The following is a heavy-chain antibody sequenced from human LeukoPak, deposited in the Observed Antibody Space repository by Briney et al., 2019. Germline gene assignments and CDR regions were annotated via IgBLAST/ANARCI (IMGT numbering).Heavy chain of an antibody. V-gene: IGHV3-30*02. CDR2: IRFDGSNK. Sequence: GGSLRLSCAASGFTFSNYGMHWVRQAPGKGLEWVAFIRFDGSNKFYADSVKGRFTISRDNSKNTLYLQMNSLRAEDTAVYYCARDPFDYWGQGTLVTVSS. CDR1: GFTFSNYG. CDR3: ARDPFDY. J-gene: IGHJ4*02.